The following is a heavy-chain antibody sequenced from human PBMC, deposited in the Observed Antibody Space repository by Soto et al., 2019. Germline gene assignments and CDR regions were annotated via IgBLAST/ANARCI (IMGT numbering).Heavy chain of an antibody. CDR2: INPNSGGT. CDR1: GYTFTGYY. V-gene: IGHV1-2*04. Sequence: GASVKVSCKASGYTFTGYYMHWVRQAPGQGLEWMGWINPNSGGTNYAQKFQGWVTMTRDTSISTAYMELSRLRSDDTAVHYCARGIISSSSVYYYYGMDVWGQGTTVTVSS. J-gene: IGHJ6*02. D-gene: IGHD6-6*01. CDR3: ARGIISSSSVYYYYGMDV.